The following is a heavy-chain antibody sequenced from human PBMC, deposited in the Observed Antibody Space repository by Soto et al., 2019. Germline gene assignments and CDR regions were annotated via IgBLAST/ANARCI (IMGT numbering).Heavy chain of an antibody. CDR3: ARAGALYDILTGYYTDWFDP. CDR1: GGSISSSSYY. V-gene: IGHV4-39*01. Sequence: SETLSLTCTVSGGSISSSSYYWGWIRQPPGKGLEWIGGIYYSGSTYYNPSLKSRVTISVDTSKNQFSLKLSSVTAADTAVYYCARAGALYDILTGYYTDWFDPWGQGTLVTVSS. J-gene: IGHJ5*02. CDR2: IYYSGST. D-gene: IGHD3-9*01.